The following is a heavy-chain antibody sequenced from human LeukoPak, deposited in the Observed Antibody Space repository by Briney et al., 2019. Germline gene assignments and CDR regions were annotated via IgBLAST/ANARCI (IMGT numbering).Heavy chain of an antibody. Sequence: GRSLRLSCAASGFTFSSYGMHWVRQAPGKGLEWVSAISGSGGSTYYADSVKGRSTISRDNSKNTLYLQMNSLRAEDTAVYYCAKRPTGIDDYWGQGTLVTVSS. V-gene: IGHV3-23*01. CDR2: ISGSGGST. CDR1: GFTFSSYG. J-gene: IGHJ4*02. CDR3: AKRPTGIDDY. D-gene: IGHD6-13*01.